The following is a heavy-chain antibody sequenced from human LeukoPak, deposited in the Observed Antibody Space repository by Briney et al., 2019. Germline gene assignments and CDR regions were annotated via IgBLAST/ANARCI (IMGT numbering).Heavy chain of an antibody. CDR1: GFTLSSYG. CDR3: ARGPPRYCSSTSCLYYFDY. D-gene: IGHD2-2*01. Sequence: SGGSLRLSCAASGFTLSSYGMSWVRQAPGKGLEWVSTISGSGGRTYYADSVKGRFTISRDNSKNTLYLQMNSLRAEDTAVYYCARGPPRYCSSTSCLYYFDYWGQGTLVTVSS. J-gene: IGHJ4*02. CDR2: ISGSGGRT. V-gene: IGHV3-23*01.